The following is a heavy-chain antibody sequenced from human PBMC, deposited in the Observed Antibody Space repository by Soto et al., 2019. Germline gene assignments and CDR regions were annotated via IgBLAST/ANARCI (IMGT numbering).Heavy chain of an antibody. CDR2: MYKGGSI. V-gene: IGHV4-4*09. CDR1: GGSISDDY. D-gene: IGHD3-22*01. CDR3: ARSYYDRSGYAVDP. Sequence: QVQLQESGPGLVKPSETLSLTCRVSGGSISDDYWSWIRQPPGKGLEWIGYMYKGGSINYNPSLKSRVTISVDTSKNQFSLKLNSVTAPDTAAYYCARSYYDRSGYAVDPWGQGTLVTVSS. J-gene: IGHJ5*02.